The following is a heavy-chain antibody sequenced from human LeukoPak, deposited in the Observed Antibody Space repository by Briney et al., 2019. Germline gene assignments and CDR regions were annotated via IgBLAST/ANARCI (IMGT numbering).Heavy chain of an antibody. D-gene: IGHD3-10*01. CDR2: MYHSGGT. V-gene: IGHV4-39*07. CDR1: RFSSYW. Sequence: RFSSYWMSWVRQAPGKGLEWIGSMYHSGGTYYNPSLKSRVTISVDTSKNQFSLKLSSVTAADTAMYYCARSGSYYYYMDVWGQGTTVTVSS. J-gene: IGHJ6*03. CDR3: ARSGSYYYYMDV.